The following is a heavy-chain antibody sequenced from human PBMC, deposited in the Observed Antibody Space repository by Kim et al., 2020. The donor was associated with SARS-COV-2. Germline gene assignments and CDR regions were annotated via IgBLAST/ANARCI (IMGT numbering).Heavy chain of an antibody. D-gene: IGHD3-22*01. V-gene: IGHV3-48*04. CDR2: ISSSSSTI. CDR1: GFTFSSYS. J-gene: IGHJ4*02. Sequence: GGSLRLSCAASGFTFSSYSMNWVRQAPGKGLEWVSYISSSSSTIYYADSVKGRFTISRDNAKNSLYLQMNSLRAEDTAVYYCARDHPWHVNYYDSSGYYPGDYWGQGTLVTVSS. CDR3: ARDHPWHVNYYDSSGYYPGDY.